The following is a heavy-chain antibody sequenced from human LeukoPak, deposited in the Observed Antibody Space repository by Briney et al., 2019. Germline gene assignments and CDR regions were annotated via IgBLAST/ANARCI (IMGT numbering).Heavy chain of an antibody. CDR2: VSYDGGSK. CDR3: ARVEGGIAAAGNYFDY. Sequence: KTGGSLRLSCAAAGFAFSSYAMHWVRQGPGKGLEWVALVSYDGGSKYYADSVKGRITISRDNSKNTLHLQMNSLRTEDTAVYYCARVEGGIAAAGNYFDYWGQGTLVTVSS. CDR1: GFAFSSYA. D-gene: IGHD6-13*01. V-gene: IGHV3-30-3*01. J-gene: IGHJ4*02.